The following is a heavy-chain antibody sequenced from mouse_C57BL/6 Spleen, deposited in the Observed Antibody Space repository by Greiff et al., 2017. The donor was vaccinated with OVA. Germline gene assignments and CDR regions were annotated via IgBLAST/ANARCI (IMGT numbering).Heavy chain of an antibody. CDR2: FCWDDDY. Sequence: QVTLKESGPGILQPSQTLSLTCSFSGFSLSTFGMGVGWIRPPSGQGLVWLAHFCWDDDYYSTPALPIPLTISKDTSKNQVFLKIANVDTADTATYYCARIRDLAYFDVWGTGTTVTVSS. J-gene: IGHJ1*03. CDR1: GFSLSTFGMG. CDR3: ARIRDLAYFDV. V-gene: IGHV8-8*01.